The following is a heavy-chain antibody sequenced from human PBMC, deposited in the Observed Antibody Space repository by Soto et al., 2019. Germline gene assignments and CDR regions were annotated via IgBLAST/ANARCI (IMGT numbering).Heavy chain of an antibody. J-gene: IGHJ5*02. D-gene: IGHD3-10*01. CDR3: ARGVGSGTYYNHYNWFDP. CDR1: GYTFTNYG. Sequence: RASVKVSCKASGYTFTNYGISWVRQAPGQGLEWMGWINTYNGNTNHAQKLQGRVTMTTDTSTSTAYMELRSLRSNDTAVYYCARGVGSGTYYNHYNWFDPWGQGTLVTGSS. V-gene: IGHV1-18*01. CDR2: INTYNGNT.